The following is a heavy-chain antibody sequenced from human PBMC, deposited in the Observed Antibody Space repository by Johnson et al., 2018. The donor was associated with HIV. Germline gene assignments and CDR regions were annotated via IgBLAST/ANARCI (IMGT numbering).Heavy chain of an antibody. Sequence: MLLVESGGGVVQPGRSLRLSCAASGFTFRSYAMSWVRQAPGKGLEWVSAISGSGGSTYYADFVMGRFTIARDNSKNTLYLQMNSLRAEDTAVYYCAKGLKLGSGDDAFDIWGQGTMVTVSS. J-gene: IGHJ3*02. V-gene: IGHV3-23*04. CDR1: GFTFRSYA. CDR2: ISGSGGST. CDR3: AKGLKLGSGDDAFDI. D-gene: IGHD7-27*01.